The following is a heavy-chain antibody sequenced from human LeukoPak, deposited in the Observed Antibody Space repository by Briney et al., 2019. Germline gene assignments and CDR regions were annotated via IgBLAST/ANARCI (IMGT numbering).Heavy chain of an antibody. CDR3: AKDHLKSYSGSYYPNY. CDR1: GFTFSSYA. Sequence: PGGSLRLSCAASGFTFSSYAMSWVRQAPGKGLEWVSAISGSGGSTYYADSVKGRFTIPRDNSKNTLYLQMNSLRAEDTAVYYCAKDHLKSYSGSYYPNYWGQGTLVTVSS. J-gene: IGHJ4*02. CDR2: ISGSGGST. D-gene: IGHD1-26*01. V-gene: IGHV3-23*01.